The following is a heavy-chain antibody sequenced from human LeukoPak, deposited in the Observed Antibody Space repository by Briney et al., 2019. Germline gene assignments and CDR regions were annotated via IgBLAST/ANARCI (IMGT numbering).Heavy chain of an antibody. Sequence: ASVKVSCKASGYTFTSYGISWVRQAPGHGLEWMGWINPNSGGTNYAQKFQGRVTMTRDTSISTAYMELSRLRSDDTAVYYCARDRGSGWYDYWGQGTLVTVSS. CDR3: ARDRGSGWYDY. V-gene: IGHV1-2*02. CDR1: GYTFTSYG. J-gene: IGHJ4*02. D-gene: IGHD6-19*01. CDR2: INPNSGGT.